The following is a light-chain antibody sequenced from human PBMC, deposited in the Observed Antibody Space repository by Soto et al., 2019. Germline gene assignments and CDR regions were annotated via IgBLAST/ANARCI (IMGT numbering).Light chain of an antibody. V-gene: IGKV1-27*01. CDR2: AAS. CDR1: QTISSY. J-gene: IGKJ4*01. CDR3: QKYNSAPRT. Sequence: DIPMTQSPSSLSAPLGDTVPITCRASQTISSYLAWYQQKPGKTPSLLIYAASTLQAGVPSRFSGSGSGTDFTLTISSLQPEDVAAYYCQKYNSAPRTFGGGTKVDIK.